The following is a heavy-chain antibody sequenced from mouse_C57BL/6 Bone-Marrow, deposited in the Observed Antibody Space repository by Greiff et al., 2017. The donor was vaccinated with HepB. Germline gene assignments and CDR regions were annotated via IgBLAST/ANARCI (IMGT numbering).Heavy chain of an antibody. Sequence: QVQLQQPGAELVMPGASVKLSCKASGYTFTSYWMHWVKQRPGQGLEWIGEIDPSDSYTNYNQKFKGKSTLTVDKSSSTAYMQLSSLTSGDSAVYYCARSYGYNWFAYWGQGTLVTVSA. CDR2: IDPSDSYT. D-gene: IGHD2-2*01. CDR3: ARSYGYNWFAY. V-gene: IGHV1-69*01. J-gene: IGHJ3*01. CDR1: GYTFTSYW.